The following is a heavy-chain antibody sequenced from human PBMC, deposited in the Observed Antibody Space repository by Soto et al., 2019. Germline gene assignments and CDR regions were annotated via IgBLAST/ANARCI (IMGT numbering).Heavy chain of an antibody. CDR3: VRANKRSLSGACGGTTTCYFAH. V-gene: IGHV3-9*01. D-gene: IGHD2-21*01. CDR1: GFMFGDYA. J-gene: IGHJ4*02. CDR2: ISWSSSST. Sequence: EVRLVESGGTLVQPGRSLRLSCAGSGFMFGDYAMHWVRQAPGKGREWVSGISWSSSSTAYADSVKGRFTISRDDAKNSPYLQMNTLRPEDTAFYYCVRANKRSLSGACGGTTTCYFAHWGQGALVSVSS.